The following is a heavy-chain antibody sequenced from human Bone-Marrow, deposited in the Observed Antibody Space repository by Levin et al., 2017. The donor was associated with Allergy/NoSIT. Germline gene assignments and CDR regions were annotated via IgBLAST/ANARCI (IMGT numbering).Heavy chain of an antibody. J-gene: IGHJ4*02. D-gene: IGHD6-19*01. CDR2: IYPSDSDT. Sequence: GGSLRLSCQASGYTFSNYWIGWVRQMPGKGLEWVGIIYPSDSDTRYGPSFQGRVTISVDKSINTAYLQWSSLRPSDTAVYYCARRRSLLAGWAELEYWGQGALVLVSS. CDR1: GYTFSNYW. CDR3: ARRRSLLAGWAELEY. V-gene: IGHV5-51*01.